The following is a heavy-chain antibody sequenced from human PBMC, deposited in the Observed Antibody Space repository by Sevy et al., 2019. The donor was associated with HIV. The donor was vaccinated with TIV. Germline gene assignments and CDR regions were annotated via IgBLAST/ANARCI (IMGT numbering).Heavy chain of an antibody. CDR1: GFTFSSYA. V-gene: IGHV3-30-3*01. CDR2: ISYDGSNK. J-gene: IGHJ4*02. D-gene: IGHD4-17*01. Sequence: GGSLRLSCAASGFTFSSYAMHWVRQAPGKGLEWVAVISYDGSNKYYADSMKGRFTISRDNSKNTLYPQMNSLRAEDTAVYYCAKTLYGVSINYFDYWGQGTLVTVSS. CDR3: AKTLYGVSINYFDY.